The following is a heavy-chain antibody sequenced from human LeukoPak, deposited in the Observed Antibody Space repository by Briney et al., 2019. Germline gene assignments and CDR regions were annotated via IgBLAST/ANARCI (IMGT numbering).Heavy chain of an antibody. CDR3: AKDLVSAYSSSSY. D-gene: IGHD6-6*01. CDR2: ISGSGGST. V-gene: IGHV3-23*01. J-gene: IGHJ4*02. CDR1: GFTFSSYA. Sequence: GGSLRLSCAASGFTFSSYAMSWVRQAPGKGLEWVSAISGSGGSTYYADSEKGRFTISRDNSKNTLYLQMNSLRAEDTAVYYCAKDLVSAYSSSSYWGQGTLVTVSS.